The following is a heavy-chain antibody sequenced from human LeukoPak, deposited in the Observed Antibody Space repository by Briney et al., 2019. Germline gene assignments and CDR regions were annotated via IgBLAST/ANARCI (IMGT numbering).Heavy chain of an antibody. J-gene: IGHJ4*02. V-gene: IGHV1-46*01. CDR1: GYTFTGYY. D-gene: IGHD3-10*01. CDR3: AKIKFGPSNDH. CDR2: INPSGGST. Sequence: ASVTVSCKASGYTFTGYYMHWVRQAPGQGLEWMGIINPSGGSTSYAQKFQGRVTMTRDMSTSTVYMELSSLRAEDTAVYYCAKIKFGPSNDHWGQGTLVTVSS.